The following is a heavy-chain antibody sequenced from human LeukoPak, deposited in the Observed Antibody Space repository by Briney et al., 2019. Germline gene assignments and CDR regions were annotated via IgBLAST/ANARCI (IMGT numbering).Heavy chain of an antibody. CDR1: GYTFTSYG. J-gene: IGHJ4*02. CDR2: ISAYNGNT. Sequence: ASVKVSCKASGYTFTSYGISWVRQAPGQGLEWMGWISAYNGNTNYAQKLQGRVTTTTDTSTSTAYMELRSLRSDDTAVYYCARDRVPAAKFDFDYWGQGTLVTVSS. CDR3: ARDRVPAAKFDFDY. D-gene: IGHD2-2*01. V-gene: IGHV1-18*01.